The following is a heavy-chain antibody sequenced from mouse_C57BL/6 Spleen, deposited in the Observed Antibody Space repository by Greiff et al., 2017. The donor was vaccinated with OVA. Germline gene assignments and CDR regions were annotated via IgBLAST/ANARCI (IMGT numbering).Heavy chain of an antibody. CDR3: ARTWDYFDY. CDR2: IYPGDGDT. D-gene: IGHD4-1*01. Sequence: VKLMESGPELVKPGASVKISCKASGYAFSSSWMNWVKQRPGKGLEWIGRIYPGDGDTNYNGKFKGKATLTADKSSSTAYMQLSSLTSEDSAVYFCARTWDYFDYWGQGTTLTVSS. V-gene: IGHV1-82*01. CDR1: GYAFSSSW. J-gene: IGHJ2*01.